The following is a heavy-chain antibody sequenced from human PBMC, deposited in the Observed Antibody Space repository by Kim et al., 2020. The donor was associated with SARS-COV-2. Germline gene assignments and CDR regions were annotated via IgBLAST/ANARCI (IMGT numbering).Heavy chain of an antibody. CDR3: ARDRCSSTRCYSYGMDV. Sequence: SETLSLTCAVYGGSFSGYYWSWIRQPPGKGLEWIGEINHSGSTNYNPSLKSRVTISVDTSKNQFSLKLSSVTAADTAVYYCARDRCSSTRCYSYGMDVWGQGTTVTVSS. V-gene: IGHV4-34*01. D-gene: IGHD2-2*01. CDR2: INHSGST. CDR1: GGSFSGYY. J-gene: IGHJ6*02.